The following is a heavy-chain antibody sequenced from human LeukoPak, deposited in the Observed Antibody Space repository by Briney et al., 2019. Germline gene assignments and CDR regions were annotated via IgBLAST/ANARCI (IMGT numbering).Heavy chain of an antibody. CDR3: ARASSRDGHPHYFDY. D-gene: IGHD5-24*01. CDR2: IIPIFGTA. J-gene: IGHJ4*02. V-gene: IGHV1-69*13. CDR1: GGTFSSYA. Sequence: ASVKVSCKASGGTFSSYAISWVRQAPGQGLEWMGGIIPIFGTANYAQKFQGRVTITADESTSTAYMELSSLRSEDTAVYYCARASSRDGHPHYFDYWGQGTLVTVSS.